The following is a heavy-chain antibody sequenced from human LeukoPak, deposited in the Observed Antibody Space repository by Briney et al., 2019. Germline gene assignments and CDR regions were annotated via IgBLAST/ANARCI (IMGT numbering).Heavy chain of an antibody. Sequence: SETLSLTCTVSGGSISSYYWSWIRQPAGKGLEWIGRIYTSGSTNYNPSLKSRVTISVDTSKNQFSLKLSSVTAADTAVYYCARPAHYYDSSGYLASYWYFDLWGRGTLVTVSS. CDR1: GGSISSYY. D-gene: IGHD3-22*01. J-gene: IGHJ2*01. CDR2: IYTSGST. V-gene: IGHV4-4*07. CDR3: ARPAHYYDSSGYLASYWYFDL.